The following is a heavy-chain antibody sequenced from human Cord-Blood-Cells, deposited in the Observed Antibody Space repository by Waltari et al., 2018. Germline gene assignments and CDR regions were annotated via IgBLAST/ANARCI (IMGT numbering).Heavy chain of an antibody. CDR3: ARHDQYCSSTSCYAFDI. Sequence: QLQLQESGPGLVKPSETLSLTCTVSGGSISSSSYYWGWIRQPPGKGLEWIGSIYYSGSTYYNPSLKSRVTISVDTSKNQFSLKLSSVTAADTAVYYCARHDQYCSSTSCYAFDIWGQGTMVTVSS. CDR2: IYYSGST. V-gene: IGHV4-39*01. CDR1: GGSISSSSYY. D-gene: IGHD2-2*01. J-gene: IGHJ3*02.